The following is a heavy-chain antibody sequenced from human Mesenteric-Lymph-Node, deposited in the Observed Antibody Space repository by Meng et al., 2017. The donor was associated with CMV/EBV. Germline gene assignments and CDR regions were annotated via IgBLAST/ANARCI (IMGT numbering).Heavy chain of an antibody. V-gene: IGHV3-23*01. CDR1: FTFGRYA. J-gene: IGHJ4*02. Sequence: FTFGRYAMSWVRPAPGKGLEWVSTISGSGGGTCYADSVKGRFTISRDNSENSLYLQMNSLRAEDTAVYYCAKEYCSTTSCYKALFDYWGQGTLVTVSS. D-gene: IGHD2-2*02. CDR2: ISGSGGGT. CDR3: AKEYCSTTSCYKALFDY.